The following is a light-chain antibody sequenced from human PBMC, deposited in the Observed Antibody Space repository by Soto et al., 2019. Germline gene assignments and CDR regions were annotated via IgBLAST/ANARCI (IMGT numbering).Light chain of an antibody. CDR1: HSVSSY. CDR3: QQSYITPPTT. J-gene: IGKJ5*01. V-gene: IGKV1-39*01. CDR2: AAS. Sequence: DVQMTQSPSSLSALVGDRVTITCRASHSVSSYLNWYQHKPGKAPKLLINAASNLRSGVPSRFSGSGSVTDFTLTIDGLQPEDFAVYYCQQSYITPPTTFGQGTRLEIK.